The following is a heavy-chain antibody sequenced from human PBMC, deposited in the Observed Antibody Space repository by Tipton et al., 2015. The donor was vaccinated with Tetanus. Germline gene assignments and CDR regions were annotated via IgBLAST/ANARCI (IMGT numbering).Heavy chain of an antibody. J-gene: IGHJ6*02. CDR2: INHSGST. CDR3: ARAGIYYYYGMDV. D-gene: IGHD6-13*01. CDR1: GGSFSGYY. V-gene: IGHV4-34*01. Sequence: TLSLTCAVYGGSFSGYYWSWIRQPPGKGLEWIGEINHSGSTNYNPSLKSRVTISVDTSKNQFSLKLSSVTAADTAVYYCARAGIYYYYGMDVWGQGTTVTVSS.